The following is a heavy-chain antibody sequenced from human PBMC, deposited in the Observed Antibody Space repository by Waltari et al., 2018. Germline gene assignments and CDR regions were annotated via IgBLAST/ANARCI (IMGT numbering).Heavy chain of an antibody. CDR2: IYYSGAT. V-gene: IGHV4-59*12. CDR3: AREGVGATDAFDI. J-gene: IGHJ3*02. D-gene: IGHD1-26*01. CDR1: GGSISSYY. Sequence: QVQLQESGSGLVKPSETLSLTCTVSGGSISSYYWSWIRQPPGKGLEWIGYIYYSGATYYNPSLKSRVTISVDTSKNQFSLKLSSVTAADTAVYYCAREGVGATDAFDIWGQGTMVTVSS.